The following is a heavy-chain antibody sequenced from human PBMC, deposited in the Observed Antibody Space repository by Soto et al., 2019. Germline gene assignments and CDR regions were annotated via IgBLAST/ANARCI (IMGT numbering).Heavy chain of an antibody. J-gene: IGHJ4*01. CDR2: ISSSGRTK. Sequence: PGGSLRLSCVASGITFSSYEVNWVRQAPGKGLEWVSYISSSGRTKYYADSVKGRFTISRYDAKNSVYLQMNSLRAEDAALYYCTRELISAYYFDYWGQGNLVAVSS. CDR1: GITFSSYE. D-gene: IGHD3-10*01. V-gene: IGHV3-48*03. CDR3: TRELISAYYFDY.